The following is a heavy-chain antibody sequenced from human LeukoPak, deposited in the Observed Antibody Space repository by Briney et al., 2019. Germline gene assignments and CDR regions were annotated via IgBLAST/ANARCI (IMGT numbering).Heavy chain of an antibody. CDR1: RFTFSSYW. CDR3: ARDRPGGYYNS. D-gene: IGHD1-26*01. CDR2: IKQDGTEA. Sequence: GGSLRLSCAATRFTFSSYWMSWVRQAPGKGLEWVANIKQDGTEAFYVDSVRGRFTISRDNVYNSLFLQMHSLRVDDSAVYFCARDRPGGYYNSWGQGTLVTASS. J-gene: IGHJ4*02. V-gene: IGHV3-7*01.